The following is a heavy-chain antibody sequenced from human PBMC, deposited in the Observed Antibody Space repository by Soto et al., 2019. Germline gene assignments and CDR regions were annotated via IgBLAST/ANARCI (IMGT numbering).Heavy chain of an antibody. CDR1: GGSISSSSYY. Sequence: QLQLQESGPGLVKPSETLSLTCTVSGGSISSSSYYWGWIRQPPGKGLEWIGSIYYSGSTYYNPSLKSRVTISVDTSKNPFSLQLGSVTAADAAVYYGARRRGRDGATVSYWGQGPLVTVSS. V-gene: IGHV4-39*01. CDR2: IYYSGST. J-gene: IGHJ4*02. D-gene: IGHD1-26*01. CDR3: ARRRGRDGATVSY.